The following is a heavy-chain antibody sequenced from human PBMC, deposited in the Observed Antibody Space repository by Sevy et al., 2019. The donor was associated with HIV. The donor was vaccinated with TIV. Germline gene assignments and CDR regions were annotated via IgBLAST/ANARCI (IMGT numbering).Heavy chain of an antibody. CDR1: GYTFTSYG. CDR3: ARAPFAITFGGVIAPVGY. Sequence: ASVKVSCKASGYTFTSYGISWVRQAPGQGLEWMGWISAYNGNTKYAQKVQGRVTMTTDTSASTAYMELRSLRSDDTAVYYCARAPFAITFGGVIAPVGYRGQGALVTVS. CDR2: ISAYNGNT. J-gene: IGHJ4*02. D-gene: IGHD3-16*02. V-gene: IGHV1-18*01.